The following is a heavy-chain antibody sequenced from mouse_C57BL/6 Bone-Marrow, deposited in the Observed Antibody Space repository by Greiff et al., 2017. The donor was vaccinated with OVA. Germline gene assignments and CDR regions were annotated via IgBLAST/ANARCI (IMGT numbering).Heavy chain of an antibody. V-gene: IGHV1-9*01. J-gene: IGHJ3*01. CDR3: ARRRGFAY. Sequence: QVQLQQSGAELMKPGASVKLSCKATGYTFTGYWIEWVKQRPGHGLEWIGEILPGSGSTNYNAKFKGKATFTAATSSNTAYMQLSSLTTEDSAIYYCARRRGFAYWGQGTLVTVSA. CDR2: ILPGSGST. CDR1: GYTFTGYW.